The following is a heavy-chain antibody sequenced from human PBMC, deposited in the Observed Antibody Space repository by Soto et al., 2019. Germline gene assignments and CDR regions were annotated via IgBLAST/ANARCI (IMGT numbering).Heavy chain of an antibody. V-gene: IGHV4-30-4*01. CDR1: GGSVNSVDYY. J-gene: IGHJ4*02. CDR3: ARQTDYCSSTSCWGFDY. Sequence: SETLSLTCTVSGGSVNSVDYYWSWIRQPPGEGLEWIGYIFYSGRTDYNPSLKSRVSISVDTSKNQFSLKLSSVTAADTAVYYCARQTDYCSSTSCWGFDYWGQGTLVTVSS. CDR2: IFYSGRT. D-gene: IGHD2-2*01.